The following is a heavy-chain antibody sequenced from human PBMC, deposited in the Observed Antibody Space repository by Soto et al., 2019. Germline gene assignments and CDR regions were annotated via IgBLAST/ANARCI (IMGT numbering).Heavy chain of an antibody. CDR2: SHQSGNT. D-gene: IGHD5-18*01. Sequence: QVQLQESGPGLVKPSGTLSLTCAVSGVSIGSHDWWTWVRQPPGKGLGWIGESHQSGNTNYNSSLESRGTISLDKSKNHFSLQLSSVTVADTAVYYCATRDTGRVSWGQGTLVTVSS. CDR3: ATRDTGRVS. CDR1: GVSIGSHDW. J-gene: IGHJ5*02. V-gene: IGHV4-4*02.